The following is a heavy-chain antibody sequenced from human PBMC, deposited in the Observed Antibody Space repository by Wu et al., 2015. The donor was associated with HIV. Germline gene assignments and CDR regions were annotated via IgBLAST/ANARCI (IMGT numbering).Heavy chain of an antibody. J-gene: IGHJ5*02. V-gene: IGHV1-69*11. CDR2: ITPILGST. CDR1: RDSFSRFA. CDR3: AKGNYDFWAAHFADNWFGP. D-gene: IGHD3-3*01. Sequence: QVQLVQSGAEIKKPGSSVKVSCRASRDSFSRFAITWMRQAPGQGLECMGKITPILGSTVYTQKFQDRVTITADESTSTSYMELSSLTSEDTAVYYCAKGNYDFWAAHFADNWFGPWGQGTLVTVSS.